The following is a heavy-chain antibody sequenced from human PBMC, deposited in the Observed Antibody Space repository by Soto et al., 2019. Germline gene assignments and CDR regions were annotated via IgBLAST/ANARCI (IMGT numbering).Heavy chain of an antibody. J-gene: IGHJ6*02. Sequence: AASVKVSCKASGGTFSSFGISWVRQAPGQGLEWMGGIIPIFGTANCAQKFQGRVTITADESTSTAYMELSSLRSEDTAVYYCARDNRAEGSCSGGSCYSDYYYGMDVWGQGTTVTVSS. CDR2: IIPIFGTA. CDR1: GGTFSSFG. V-gene: IGHV1-69*13. D-gene: IGHD2-15*01. CDR3: ARDNRAEGSCSGGSCYSDYYYGMDV.